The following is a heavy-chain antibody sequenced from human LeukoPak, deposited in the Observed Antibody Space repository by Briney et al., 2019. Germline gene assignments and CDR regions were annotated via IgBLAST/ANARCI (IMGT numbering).Heavy chain of an antibody. CDR3: ARTYCGGDCWAWRVRGIKFDY. J-gene: IGHJ4*02. CDR1: GGSFSGYY. V-gene: IGHV4-34*01. CDR2: INHSGST. Sequence: SSETLSLTCAVYGGSFSGYYWSWIRQPPGKGLEWIGEINHSGSTNYNPSLKSRVTISVDTSKNQFSLKLSSVTAADTAVYYCARTYCGGDCWAWRVRGIKFDYWGQGTLVTVSS. D-gene: IGHD2-21*02.